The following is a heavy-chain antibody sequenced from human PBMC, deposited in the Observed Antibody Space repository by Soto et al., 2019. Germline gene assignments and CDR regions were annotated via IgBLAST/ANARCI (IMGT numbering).Heavy chain of an antibody. V-gene: IGHV3-23*01. D-gene: IGHD2-2*02. Sequence: GGSLRLSCAASGFTLSAHAMNWFRQAPGKGPERDSTINGRGDKTFNAESVKGRFTISRDESKNTLFLQMNSLRAEDTAVYYCVKADGCAAGTCYTGTYWYFDLWGRGTLVTVSS. CDR1: GFTLSAHA. CDR2: INGRGDKT. J-gene: IGHJ2*01. CDR3: VKADGCAAGTCYTGTYWYFDL.